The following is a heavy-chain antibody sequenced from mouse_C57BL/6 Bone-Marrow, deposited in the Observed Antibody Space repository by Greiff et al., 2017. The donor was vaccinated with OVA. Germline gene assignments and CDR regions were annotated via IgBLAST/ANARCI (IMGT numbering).Heavy chain of an antibody. D-gene: IGHD1-1*01. Sequence: EVMLVESGGGLVQPGGSMKLSCVASGFTFSNYWMNWVRQSPEKGLEWVAQIRLKSDNYATHYAESVKGRFTISRDDSKCSVYLQMNNLRAEDTGIYYCTVYYYGSSSYWYFDVWGTGTTVTVSS. CDR1: GFTFSNYW. CDR2: IRLKSDNYAT. V-gene: IGHV6-3*01. CDR3: TVYYYGSSSYWYFDV. J-gene: IGHJ1*03.